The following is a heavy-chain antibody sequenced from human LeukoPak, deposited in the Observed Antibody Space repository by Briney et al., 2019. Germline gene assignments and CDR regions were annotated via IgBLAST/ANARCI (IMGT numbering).Heavy chain of an antibody. CDR3: AKLDAAMVRGCYFDY. V-gene: IGHV3-23*01. J-gene: IGHJ4*02. CDR1: GFTFSSYA. D-gene: IGHD5-18*01. CDR2: ISGSGGST. Sequence: GGSLRLSCAASGFTFSSYAMSWVRQAPGKGLEWVSAISGSGGSTYYADSVKGRFTISRDNSKNTLYLQMNSLRAEDTAVYYCAKLDAAMVRGCYFDYWGQGTLVTVSS.